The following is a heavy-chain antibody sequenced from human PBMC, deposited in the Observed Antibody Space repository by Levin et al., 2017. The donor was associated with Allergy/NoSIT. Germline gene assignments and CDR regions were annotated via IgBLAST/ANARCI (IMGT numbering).Heavy chain of an antibody. CDR1: GFTFSSYG. V-gene: IGHV3-33*01. CDR3: ARSLGGRHVGATTNQDLGYFDL. CDR2: IWYDGSNK. J-gene: IGHJ2*01. Sequence: GGSLRLSCAASGFTFSSYGMHWVRQAPGKGLEWVAVIWYDGSNKYYADSVKGRFTISRDNSKNTLYLQMNSLRAEDTAVYYCARSLGGRHVGATTNQDLGYFDLWGRGTLVTVSS. D-gene: IGHD1-26*01.